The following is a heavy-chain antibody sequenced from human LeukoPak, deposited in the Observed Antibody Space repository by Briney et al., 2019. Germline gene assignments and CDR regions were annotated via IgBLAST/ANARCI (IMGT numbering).Heavy chain of an antibody. Sequence: PGGSLRLSCAASGFTFSNYAMTWVRQAPGKGLEWVSFISSSGGTTYYADSVKGRFTISRDNSKNTLYLQMNSLRAEDTAVYYCAKRSVTEFFFNYWGQGTLVTVSS. J-gene: IGHJ4*02. CDR3: AKRSVTEFFFNY. V-gene: IGHV3-23*01. CDR1: GFTFSNYA. CDR2: ISSSGGTT. D-gene: IGHD2-21*02.